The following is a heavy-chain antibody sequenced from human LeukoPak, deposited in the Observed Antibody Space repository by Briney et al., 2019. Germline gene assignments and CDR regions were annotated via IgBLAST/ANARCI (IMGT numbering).Heavy chain of an antibody. CDR2: MKYDGSFQ. V-gene: IGHV3-30*04. D-gene: IGHD1-26*01. J-gene: IGHJ4*02. CDR1: GFRFSSYA. CDR3: ARGLGSYYFDS. Sequence: GGSLRLSCAASGFRFSSYAMHWVRQAPGKGLEWVAVMKYDGSFQYYADSAKGRFTISRDNSKDTLYLQMNSLRAEDTAVYYCARGLGSYYFDSWGQGTLVTVSS.